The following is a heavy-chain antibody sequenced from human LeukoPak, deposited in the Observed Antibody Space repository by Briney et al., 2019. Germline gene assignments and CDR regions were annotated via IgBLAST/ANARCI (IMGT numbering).Heavy chain of an antibody. V-gene: IGHV3-23*01. CDR1: GFTFSIYA. J-gene: IGHJ4*02. D-gene: IGHD2-8*02. CDR2: ISGSGNST. Sequence: GGSLRLSCAASGFTFSIYAMSWVRQAPGKGLDWVSTISGSGNSTYYADSVKGRFTTSRDNSKNTLYLQMNSLRAEDTAVYYCAKGPSGPDYFDYWGQGTLVTVSS. CDR3: AKGPSGPDYFDY.